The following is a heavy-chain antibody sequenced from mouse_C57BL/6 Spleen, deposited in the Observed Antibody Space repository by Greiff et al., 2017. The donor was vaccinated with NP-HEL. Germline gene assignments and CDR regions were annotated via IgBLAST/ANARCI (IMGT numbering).Heavy chain of an antibody. CDR1: GYTFTSYW. CDR2: IDPSDSYT. Sequence: VQLQQPGAELVRPGTSVKLSCKASGYTFTSYWMHWVKQRPGQGLEWIGVIDPSDSYTNYNQKFKGKATLTVDTSSSTAYMQLSSLTSEDSAVYYCARRDYGSDAMDYWGQGTSVTVSS. J-gene: IGHJ4*01. V-gene: IGHV1-59*01. D-gene: IGHD1-1*01. CDR3: ARRDYGSDAMDY.